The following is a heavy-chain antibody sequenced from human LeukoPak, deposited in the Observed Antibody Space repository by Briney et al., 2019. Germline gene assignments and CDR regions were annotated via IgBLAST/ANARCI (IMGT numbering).Heavy chain of an antibody. CDR2: ISGSGGST. CDR3: ARSRQWLVYFDY. D-gene: IGHD6-19*01. Sequence: GGSLRLSCAASGFTFSSYAMSWVRQAPGKGLEWVSAISGSGGSTYYADSVKGRFTISRDNSKNTLYLQMNSLRAEDTAVYYCARSRQWLVYFDYWGQGTLVTVSS. CDR1: GFTFSSYA. J-gene: IGHJ4*02. V-gene: IGHV3-23*01.